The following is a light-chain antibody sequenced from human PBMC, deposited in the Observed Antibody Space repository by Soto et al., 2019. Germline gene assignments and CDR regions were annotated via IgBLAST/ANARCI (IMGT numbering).Light chain of an antibody. CDR1: QFINRY. J-gene: IGKJ1*01. CDR2: AAS. CDR3: QQSYDPPWT. Sequence: DIQVTQSPSSLSAPVGDRVSITCRASQFINRYLNWYQQKPGKAPKLLIYAASALQSGVPSRFSGSRSGTDFTLTISSLQPEDSATYYCQQSYDPPWTFCQGTTVEVK. V-gene: IGKV1-39*01.